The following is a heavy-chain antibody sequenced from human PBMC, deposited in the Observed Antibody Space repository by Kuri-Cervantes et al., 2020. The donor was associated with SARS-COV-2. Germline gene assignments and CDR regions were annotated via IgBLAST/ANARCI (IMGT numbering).Heavy chain of an antibody. D-gene: IGHD4-17*01. Sequence: SETLSLTFAVYGGSFSGYYWSWIRQPPGKGLEWIGEINHSGSTNYNPSLKSRVTISVDTSKNQFSLKLSSVTAADTAVYYCARKRTTVTTFWFDPWGQGTLVTVSS. CDR1: GGSFSGYY. J-gene: IGHJ5*02. CDR2: INHSGST. V-gene: IGHV4-34*01. CDR3: ARKRTTVTTFWFDP.